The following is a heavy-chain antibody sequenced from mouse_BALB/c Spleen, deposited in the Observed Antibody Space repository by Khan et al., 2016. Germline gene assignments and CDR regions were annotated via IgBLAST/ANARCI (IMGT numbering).Heavy chain of an antibody. V-gene: IGHV14-3*02. D-gene: IGHD2-2*01. CDR1: GFNIKDTY. J-gene: IGHJ3*01. Sequence: EVELVESGAELVKPGASVKLSCTVSGFNIKDTYMHWVKQRPEQGLEWIGRIDPANGNTKYDPTFQGKATITADTSSNTVFLQFSSLTTEDTAVSSSARSPYGYDVGFAYWGQGTLVTVSA. CDR2: IDPANGNT. CDR3: ARSPYGYDVGFAY.